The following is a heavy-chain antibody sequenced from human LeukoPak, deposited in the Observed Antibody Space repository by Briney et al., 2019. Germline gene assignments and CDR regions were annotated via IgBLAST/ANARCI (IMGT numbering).Heavy chain of an antibody. V-gene: IGHV4-61*02. CDR1: GGSISSGSYY. CDR2: IYTSGGT. CDR3: ARDSYDYVWGSSNFDY. D-gene: IGHD3-16*01. Sequence: SETLSLTCTVSGGSISSGSYYWSWIRQPAGKGLEWIGRIYTSGGTNYNPSLKSRVTISVDTSKNQFSLKLSSVTAADTAVYYCARDSYDYVWGSSNFDYWGQGTLVTVSS. J-gene: IGHJ4*02.